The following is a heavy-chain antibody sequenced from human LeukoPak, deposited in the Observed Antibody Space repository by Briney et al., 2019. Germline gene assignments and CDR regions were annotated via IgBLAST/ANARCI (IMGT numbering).Heavy chain of an antibody. CDR2: INPNSGGT. Sequence: ASVKVSCKASGYTFTGYYMHWVRQAPRPGLEWMGRINPNSGGTNYAQKFHGRVTITRDTSISTPYTELIRSVPAATAAVYSPSSNPYGSGSGWFDPWGQGTLVTVSS. CDR3: PSSNPYGSGSGWFDP. V-gene: IGHV1-2*06. J-gene: IGHJ5*02. D-gene: IGHD3-10*01. CDR1: GYTFTGYY.